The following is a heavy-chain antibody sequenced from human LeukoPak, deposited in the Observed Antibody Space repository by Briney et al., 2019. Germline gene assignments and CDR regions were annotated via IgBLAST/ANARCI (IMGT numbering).Heavy chain of an antibody. CDR1: GEPFSGYF. J-gene: IGHJ6*02. CDR3: ARGLLQLWSFPLPYNHYAIDV. V-gene: IGHV4-34*01. D-gene: IGHD5-18*01. CDR2: SNHFGST. Sequence: SETLSLTCAVSGEPFSGYFWTWIRQPPGKGLEWIGESNHFGSTDYNPSLTSRVTISVDTSKKQLSLNVKTVTGADTAVYFCARGLLQLWSFPLPYNHYAIDVWGQGATVTVSS.